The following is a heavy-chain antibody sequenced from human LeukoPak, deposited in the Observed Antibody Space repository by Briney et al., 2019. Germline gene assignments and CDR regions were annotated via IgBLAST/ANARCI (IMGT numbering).Heavy chain of an antibody. CDR3: ARDLYSYGYLDY. D-gene: IGHD5-18*01. CDR1: GFTFSSYA. CDR2: ISYDGSNK. Sequence: GGSLRLSCAASGFTFSSYAMHWVRQGPGKGLEWVAVISYDGSNKYYADSVKGRFTISRDNSKNTLYLQMNSLRADDTAVYYCARDLYSYGYLDYWGQGTLVTVSS. V-gene: IGHV3-30-3*01. J-gene: IGHJ4*02.